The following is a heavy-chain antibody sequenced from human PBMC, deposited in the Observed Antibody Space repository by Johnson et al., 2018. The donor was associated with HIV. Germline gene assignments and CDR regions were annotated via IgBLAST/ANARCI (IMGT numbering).Heavy chain of an antibody. CDR2: INWNGGSI. CDR3: ARGGRAHYGGNFGAFDI. Sequence: EVQLVESGGGVVRPGGSLRLSCAASGFTFDYYGMTWVRQTPGKGLEWVSGINWNGGSIGYADSVKGRFTISRDNANNSLYLQMNSLRAEDTAVYYCARGGRAHYGGNFGAFDIWGQGTMVTVSS. CDR1: GFTFDYYG. V-gene: IGHV3-20*04. D-gene: IGHD4-23*01. J-gene: IGHJ3*02.